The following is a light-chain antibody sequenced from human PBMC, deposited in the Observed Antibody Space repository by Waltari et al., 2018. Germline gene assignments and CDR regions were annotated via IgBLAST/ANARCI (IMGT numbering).Light chain of an antibody. J-gene: IGKJ4*01. V-gene: IGKV3-15*01. CDR2: GAY. Sequence: EIVVTQSPATLSVSPGERVTLSCRASQNVGTNLAWYQQKPGQTPRLLIFGAYSRASGVPARFSGSGSGTDFTLAISSLQSEDFAVYYCQQYEDWPRHSFGGGTKVQIE. CDR1: QNVGTN. CDR3: QQYEDWPRHS.